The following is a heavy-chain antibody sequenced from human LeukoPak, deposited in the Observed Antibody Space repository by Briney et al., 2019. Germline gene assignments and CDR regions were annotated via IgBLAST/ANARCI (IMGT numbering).Heavy chain of an antibody. CDR3: ARQRPDILTGFRPPRQTLFAFDI. D-gene: IGHD3-9*01. CDR1: GGSITTSSIY. J-gene: IGHJ3*02. Sequence: SETLSLTCTVSGGSITTSSIYWGWIRQPPGKGLEWIGYIYYSGSTNYNPSLKSRVTISVDTSKNQVSLKLSSVTAADTAVYYCARQRPDILTGFRPPRQTLFAFDIWGQGTMVTVSS. CDR2: IYYSGST. V-gene: IGHV4-61*05.